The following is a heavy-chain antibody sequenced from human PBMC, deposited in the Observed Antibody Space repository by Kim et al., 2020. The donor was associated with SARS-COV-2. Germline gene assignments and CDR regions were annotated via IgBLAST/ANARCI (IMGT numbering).Heavy chain of an antibody. J-gene: IGHJ4*02. CDR3: AKDMYYYDSSGYYSYYVDY. V-gene: IGHV3-9*01. Sequence: GRFTISRDNAKNSLYLQMNSLGAEDTALYYCAKDMYYYDSSGYYSYYVDYWGQGTLVTVSS. D-gene: IGHD3-22*01.